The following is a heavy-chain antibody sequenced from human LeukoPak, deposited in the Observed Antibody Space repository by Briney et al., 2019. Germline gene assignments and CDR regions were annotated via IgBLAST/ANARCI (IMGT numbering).Heavy chain of an antibody. V-gene: IGHV3-64*01. CDR3: ARERAYYYFDY. Sequence: GGSLRLSCEASGFTFTTYTIHWVRQAPGKGLEYVSAVVDNGGTTYYANSVKGRFTISRDNSKNTVYLQMGSLRAEDTAMYYCARERAYYYFDYWGQGALVTVSS. D-gene: IGHD2-21*01. CDR1: GFTFTTYT. CDR2: VVDNGGTT. J-gene: IGHJ4*02.